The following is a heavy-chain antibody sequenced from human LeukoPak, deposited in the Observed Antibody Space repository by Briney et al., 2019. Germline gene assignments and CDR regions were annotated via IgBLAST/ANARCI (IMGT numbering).Heavy chain of an antibody. CDR3: ARVRAPYCSSTICYRRNYYMDV. CDR1: GGTFSSYA. J-gene: IGHJ6*03. Sequence: SVKVSCKASGGTFSSYAISWVRQAPGQGLEWMGGIIPIFGTANYAQKLQGRVTITTDESTSTAYMELSSLRSEDTAVYYCARVRAPYCSSTICYRRNYYMDVWGKGTTVSVSS. D-gene: IGHD2-2*01. CDR2: IIPIFGTA. V-gene: IGHV1-69*05.